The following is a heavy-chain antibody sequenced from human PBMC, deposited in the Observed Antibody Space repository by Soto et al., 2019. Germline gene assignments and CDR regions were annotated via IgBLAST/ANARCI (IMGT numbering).Heavy chain of an antibody. J-gene: IGHJ4*02. Sequence: SETLSLTCTVSGGSISSYYWSWIRQPPGKGLEWIGYIYYSGSTNYNPSLKSRVTISVDTSKNQFSLKLSSVTAADTAVYYCAREVLREPYFDYWGQGTLVPVSS. V-gene: IGHV4-59*01. CDR3: AREVLREPYFDY. CDR2: IYYSGST. D-gene: IGHD2-15*01. CDR1: GGSISSYY.